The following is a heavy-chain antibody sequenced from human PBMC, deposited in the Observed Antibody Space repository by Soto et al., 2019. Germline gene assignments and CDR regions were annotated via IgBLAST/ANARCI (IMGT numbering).Heavy chain of an antibody. CDR2: IIPIFGTA. D-gene: IGHD7-27*01. Sequence: VASVKVSCKASGGTFSSYAISWVRQAPGQGLEWMGGIIPIFGTANYAQKFQGRFTITADESTSTAYMELSSLRSEDTAVYYCARDAGDSTDAFDIWGQGTMVTVSS. J-gene: IGHJ3*02. CDR3: ARDAGDSTDAFDI. CDR1: GGTFSSYA. V-gene: IGHV1-69*13.